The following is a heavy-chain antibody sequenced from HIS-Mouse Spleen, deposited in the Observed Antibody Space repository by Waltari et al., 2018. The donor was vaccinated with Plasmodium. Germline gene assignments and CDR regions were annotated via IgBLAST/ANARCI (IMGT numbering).Heavy chain of an antibody. D-gene: IGHD7-27*01. V-gene: IGHV4-34*01. CDR1: GGSFSGSY. CDR2: INHSGST. CDR3: ARGQLGIDAFDI. J-gene: IGHJ3*02. Sequence: QVQLQQWGAGLLKPSETLSLSCAVYGGSFSGSYWSWIRQPPGKGLEWIGEINHSGSTNYNPSLKSRVTISVDTSKNQFSLKLSSVTAADTAVYYCARGQLGIDAFDIWGQGTMVTVSS.